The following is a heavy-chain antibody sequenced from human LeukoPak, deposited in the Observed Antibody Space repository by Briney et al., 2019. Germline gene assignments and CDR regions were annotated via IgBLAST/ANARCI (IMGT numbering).Heavy chain of an antibody. CDR1: GYSFTNYY. J-gene: IGHJ4*02. D-gene: IGHD3-9*01. V-gene: IGHV1-46*01. CDR3: ATSTGYDVLTGYQEDHYYFDY. CDR2: INPRDGST. Sequence: GASVKVSCKASGYSFTNYYMHWVRQAPGQGLEWMGTINPRDGSTTYTQKFQGRVTVTRDTSTGTVYMDLSSLRSEDTAVYYCATSTGYDVLTGYQEDHYYFDYWGQGTLVTVSS.